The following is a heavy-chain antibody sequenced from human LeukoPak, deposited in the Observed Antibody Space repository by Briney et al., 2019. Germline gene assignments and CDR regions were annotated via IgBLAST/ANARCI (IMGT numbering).Heavy chain of an antibody. D-gene: IGHD2-2*01. CDR2: IKHSGST. CDR3: ARIGYCSSTSCYRYWGDYYYYYYMDV. V-gene: IGHV4-34*01. J-gene: IGHJ6*03. CDR1: GGSFSGYY. Sequence: ETLSLTCAVYGGSFSGYYWSWIRQPPGKGLEWIGEIKHSGSTNYNPSLKSRVTISVDTSKNQFSLKLSSVTAADTAVYYCARIGYCSSTSCYRYWGDYYYYYYMDVWGKGTTVTVSS.